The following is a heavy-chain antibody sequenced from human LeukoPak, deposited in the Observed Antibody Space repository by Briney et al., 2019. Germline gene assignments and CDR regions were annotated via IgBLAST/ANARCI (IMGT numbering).Heavy chain of an antibody. CDR2: IYHSGST. CDR1: GYSISSGYY. D-gene: IGHD6-19*01. V-gene: IGHV4-38-2*01. J-gene: IGHJ4*02. Sequence: PSETLSLTCAVSGYSISSGYYWGWIRQPPGKGLEWIGSIYHSGSTYYNPSLKSRVTISVDTSKNQFSLKLSSVTAADTAVCYCARSRPMYSSGWHEDYWGQGTLVTVSS. CDR3: ARSRPMYSSGWHEDY.